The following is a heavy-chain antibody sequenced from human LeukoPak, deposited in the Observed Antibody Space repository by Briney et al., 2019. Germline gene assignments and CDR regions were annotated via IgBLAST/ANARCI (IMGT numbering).Heavy chain of an antibody. CDR2: ISAYNGNT. CDR1: GYTFTSYG. D-gene: IGHD3-3*01. CDR3: ARSSHDFWSGYHNWFDP. J-gene: IGHJ5*02. V-gene: IGHV1-18*01. Sequence: ASVKVSCKASGYTFTSYGINWVRQAPGQGLDWMGWISAYNGNTNYAQKLQGRVTMTTDTSTSTAYMELRSLRSDDTAVYYCARSSHDFWSGYHNWFDPWGQGTLVTVSS.